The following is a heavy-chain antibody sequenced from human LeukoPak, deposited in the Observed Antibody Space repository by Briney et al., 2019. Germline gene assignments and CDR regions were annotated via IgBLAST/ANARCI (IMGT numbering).Heavy chain of an antibody. CDR1: GGSISSRSYY. J-gene: IGHJ4*02. Sequence: PSETLSLTCTVSGGSISSRSYYWGWIRQPPGKGLEWIGSIYYSGSTYYNPSLKSRVTISVDTSKNQFSLKLSSVTAADTAVYYCAREIWSGYYRFDYWGQGTLVTVSS. CDR2: IYYSGST. V-gene: IGHV4-39*07. D-gene: IGHD3-3*01. CDR3: AREIWSGYYRFDY.